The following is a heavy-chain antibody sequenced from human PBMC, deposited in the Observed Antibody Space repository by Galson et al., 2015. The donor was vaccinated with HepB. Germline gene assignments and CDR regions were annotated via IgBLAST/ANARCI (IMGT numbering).Heavy chain of an antibody. CDR3: AKAVYCSGGSCYSTRGYYYYYGMDV. Sequence: SLRLSCAASGFTFSSYAMSWVRQAPGKGLEWVSAISGSGGSTYYADSVKGRFTISRDNSKNTLYLQMNSLRAEDTAVYYCAKAVYCSGGSCYSTRGYYYYYGMDVWGQGTTVTVSS. D-gene: IGHD2-15*01. J-gene: IGHJ6*02. CDR2: ISGSGGST. CDR1: GFTFSSYA. V-gene: IGHV3-23*01.